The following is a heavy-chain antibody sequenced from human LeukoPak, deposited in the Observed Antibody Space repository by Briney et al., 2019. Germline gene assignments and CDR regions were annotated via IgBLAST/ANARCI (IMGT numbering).Heavy chain of an antibody. J-gene: IGHJ6*02. V-gene: IGHV1-18*01. CDR1: GYTFTSYG. CDR3: ARVKQWLGFYYYGMDV. Sequence: ASVKVSCKASGYTFTSYGISWMRQAPGQGLEWMGWISAYNGNTNYAQKLQGRVTMTTDTSTSTAYMELRSLRSDDTAVYYCARVKQWLGFYYYGMDVWGQGTTVTVSS. D-gene: IGHD6-19*01. CDR2: ISAYNGNT.